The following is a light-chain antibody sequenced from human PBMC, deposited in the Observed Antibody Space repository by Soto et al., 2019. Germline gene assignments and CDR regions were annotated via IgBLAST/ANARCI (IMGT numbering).Light chain of an antibody. Sequence: DIQFTQSPSFLSSSIPERFTITCQASQNINNYLNWYQQKPGRAPKLLIYDASNLEAGVPSRFRGSGSGTDFTFTISRLQPEDIATYYCQQYENLPTFGQGTRLE. J-gene: IGKJ5*01. CDR3: QQYENLPT. CDR1: QNINNY. CDR2: DAS. V-gene: IGKV1-33*01.